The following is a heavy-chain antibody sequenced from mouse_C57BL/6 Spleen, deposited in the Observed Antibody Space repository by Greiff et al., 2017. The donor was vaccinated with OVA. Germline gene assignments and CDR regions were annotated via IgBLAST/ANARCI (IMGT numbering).Heavy chain of an antibody. Sequence: EVQLVESGGDLVKPGGSLKLSCAASGFTFSSYGMSWVRQTPDKRLEWVATISSGGSYTYYPDSVKGRFTISRDNAKNTLYLQMSSLKSEDTAMYYCARQDLLRRADDNYYAMDYWGQGTSVTVSS. CDR1: GFTFSSYG. J-gene: IGHJ4*01. V-gene: IGHV5-6*01. CDR3: ARQDLLRRADDNYYAMDY. D-gene: IGHD1-1*01. CDR2: ISSGGSYT.